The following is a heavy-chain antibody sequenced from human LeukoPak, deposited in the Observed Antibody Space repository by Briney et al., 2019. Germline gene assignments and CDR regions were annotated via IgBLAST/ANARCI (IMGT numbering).Heavy chain of an antibody. CDR1: GGSISSYY. Sequence: SETLSLTCTVSGGSISSYYWSWIRQHPGKGLEWLGYIYYSGSTYYNPSLKSRVTISVDTSKNQFSLKLSSVTAADTAVYYCARQVRGVTVHFDYWGQGTLVTVSS. CDR3: ARQVRGVTVHFDY. CDR2: IYYSGST. J-gene: IGHJ4*02. D-gene: IGHD3-10*01. V-gene: IGHV4-59*06.